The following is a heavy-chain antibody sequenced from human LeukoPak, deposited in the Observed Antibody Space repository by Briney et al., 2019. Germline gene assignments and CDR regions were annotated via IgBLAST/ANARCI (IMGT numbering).Heavy chain of an antibody. CDR3: AHRAYTYGPLDY. J-gene: IGHJ4*02. V-gene: IGHV2-5*01. CDR2: IYGNDDK. D-gene: IGHD5-18*01. Sequence: ESGRTLVKPTQTLTLTCSFSGFSLSTSAVAVGWIRQPPGKALEWLALIYGNDDKHYSPSLKSRLTITKDTSKNQVVLTMAIVDPVDTATYYCAHRAYTYGPLDYWGQGTLVTVSS. CDR1: GFSLSTSAVA.